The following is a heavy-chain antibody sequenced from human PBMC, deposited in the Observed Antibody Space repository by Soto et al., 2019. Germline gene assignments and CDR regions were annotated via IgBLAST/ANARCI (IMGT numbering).Heavy chain of an antibody. D-gene: IGHD2-15*01. CDR2: INQDGSEK. J-gene: IGHJ4*02. V-gene: IGHV3-7*01. Sequence: GGSLRLSCAASGFTFSNFWMTWVRQAPGKGLEWVANINQDGSEKYYVDSVKGRFTISRDNAKNSLYLQMNSLTDGDTAVYFCASPKGYCSGGSCFPFDNWGRGTQVTVSS. CDR1: GFTFSNFW. CDR3: ASPKGYCSGGSCFPFDN.